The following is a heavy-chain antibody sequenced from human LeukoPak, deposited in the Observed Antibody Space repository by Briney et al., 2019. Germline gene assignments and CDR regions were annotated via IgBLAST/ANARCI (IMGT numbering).Heavy chain of an antibody. Sequence: SETLSLTCTVSGGSISSYRWTWIRQPPGKGLEWIGYAYYSGSTNYNPSLKSRVTISPDTSKNQFSLKLSSVTAADTAVYYCATVAVAGTFAWGQGTLATVSS. J-gene: IGHJ4*02. D-gene: IGHD6-19*01. CDR1: GGSISSYR. V-gene: IGHV4-59*01. CDR2: AYYSGST. CDR3: ATVAVAGTFA.